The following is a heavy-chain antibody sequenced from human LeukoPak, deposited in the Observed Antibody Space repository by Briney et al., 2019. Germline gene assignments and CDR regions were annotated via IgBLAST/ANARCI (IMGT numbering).Heavy chain of an antibody. CDR1: GFSFSIYG. Sequence: PGGSLRLSCAASGFSFSIYGMSWVRQAPGKGLEWVSAISGSGAGTYYADSVKGRFTISRDNSKNTLYLQMNSLRAEDTAVYYCAPRPDYGDYWGQGTLVTVSS. J-gene: IGHJ4*02. V-gene: IGHV3-23*01. CDR3: APRPDYGDY. CDR2: ISGSGAGT.